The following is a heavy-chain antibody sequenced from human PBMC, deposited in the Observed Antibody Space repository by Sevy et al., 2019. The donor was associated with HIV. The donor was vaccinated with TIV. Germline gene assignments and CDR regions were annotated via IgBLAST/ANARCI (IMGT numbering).Heavy chain of an antibody. J-gene: IGHJ3*02. D-gene: IGHD3-10*01. V-gene: IGHV3-30*03. CDR3: ARSKYDSGVPVGLDI. CDR2: TSYDGSNK. CDR1: GFTFSSYG. Sequence: QLGGSLRLSCAASGFTFSSYGMHWVRQAPGKGLEGVAATSYDGSNKYYADSVKGRFTISRDNSKNTLYLQMNSLRAEDTAVFYCARSKYDSGVPVGLDIWGQGTMVTVSS.